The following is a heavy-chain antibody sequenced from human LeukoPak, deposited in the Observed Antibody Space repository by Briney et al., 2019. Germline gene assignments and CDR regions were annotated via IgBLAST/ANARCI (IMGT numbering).Heavy chain of an antibody. CDR1: GFTFSSYG. Sequence: PGGSLRLSCAASGFTFSSYGMHWVRQAPGKGLEWVAVISYDGSNKYYADSVKGRFTISRDNAKNSLYLQMNSLRAEDTALYYCAKDTMGIPAIGNYFDPWGQGTLVTVSS. J-gene: IGHJ5*02. CDR3: AKDTMGIPAIGNYFDP. D-gene: IGHD6-13*01. V-gene: IGHV3-30*18. CDR2: ISYDGSNK.